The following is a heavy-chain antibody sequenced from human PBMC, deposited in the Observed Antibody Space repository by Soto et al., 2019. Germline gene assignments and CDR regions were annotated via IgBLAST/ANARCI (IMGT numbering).Heavy chain of an antibody. Sequence: PGGSLRLSCAASGFTFSSYSMNWVRQAPGKGLEWVSSISSSSSYIYYADSVKGRFTISRDNAKNSLYLQMNSLRAEDTAVYCCASGSALTHYSSSWPFDYWGQGTLVTVSS. V-gene: IGHV3-21*01. CDR1: GFTFSSYS. J-gene: IGHJ4*02. D-gene: IGHD6-13*01. CDR2: ISSSSSYI. CDR3: ASGSALTHYSSSWPFDY.